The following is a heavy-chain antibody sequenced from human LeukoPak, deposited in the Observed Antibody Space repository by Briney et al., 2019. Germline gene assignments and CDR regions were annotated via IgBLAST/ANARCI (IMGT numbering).Heavy chain of an antibody. CDR2: INPSGGST. CDR1: GYAFSGSY. V-gene: IGHV1-46*01. J-gene: IGHJ4*02. Sequence: ASMKVSCKASGYAFSGSYLHWVRQAPGQGLEWMGIINPSGGSTSYAQKFQGRVTMTRDTSTSTVYMELSSLRSEDTAVYYCARDGSRLGYSYGLGYWGQGTLVTVSS. CDR3: ARDGSRLGYSYGLGY. D-gene: IGHD5-18*01.